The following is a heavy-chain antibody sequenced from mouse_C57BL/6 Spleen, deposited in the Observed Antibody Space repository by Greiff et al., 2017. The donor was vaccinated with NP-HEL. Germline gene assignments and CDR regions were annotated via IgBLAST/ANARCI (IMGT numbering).Heavy chain of an antibody. CDR2: ISDGGSYT. V-gene: IGHV5-4*01. CDR3: ARGNRLRGWFAY. J-gene: IGHJ3*01. Sequence: EVHVVESGGGLVKPGGSLKLSCAASGFTFSSYAMSWVRQTPEKRLEWVATISDGGSYTYYPDNVKGRFTITRDNAKNNQYLQMSHLKSEDTAMYYCARGNRLRGWFAYWGQGTLVTVSA. D-gene: IGHD3-2*02. CDR1: GFTFSSYA.